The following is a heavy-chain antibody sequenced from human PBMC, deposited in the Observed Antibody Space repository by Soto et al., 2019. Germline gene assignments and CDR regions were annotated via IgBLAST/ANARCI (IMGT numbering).Heavy chain of an antibody. CDR2: ISYDGSNK. CDR1: GFTFSSYG. J-gene: IGHJ3*02. V-gene: IGHV3-30*18. Sequence: GGSLRLPCAASGFTFSSYGMHWVRQAPGKGLEWVAVISYDGSNKYYADSVKGRFTISRDNSKNTLYLQMNSLRAEDTAVYYCAKDPYYDFWSGYLYHDAFDIWGQGTMVTVSS. D-gene: IGHD3-3*01. CDR3: AKDPYYDFWSGYLYHDAFDI.